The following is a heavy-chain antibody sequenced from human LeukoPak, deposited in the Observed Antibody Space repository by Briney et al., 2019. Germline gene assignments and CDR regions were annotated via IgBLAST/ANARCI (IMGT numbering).Heavy chain of an antibody. V-gene: IGHV1-18*01. CDR2: ISAYNGNT. Sequence: GASVKVSCKASGYTFTSYGISWVRQAPGQGLEWMGWISAYNGNTNYAQKLQGRVTMTTDTSTSTAYMELRSLRSDDTAVYYCARERVGSSGWYGGADAFDIWGQGTVVTVSS. D-gene: IGHD6-19*01. J-gene: IGHJ3*02. CDR3: ARERVGSSGWYGGADAFDI. CDR1: GYTFTSYG.